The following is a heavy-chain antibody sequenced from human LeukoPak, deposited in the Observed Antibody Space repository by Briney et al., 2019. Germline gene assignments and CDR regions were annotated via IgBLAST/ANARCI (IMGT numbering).Heavy chain of an antibody. Sequence: GGSLRLSCAASGFTFSSYEMNWVRQAPGKGLEWVSYISSSGTTRYYADSVKGRFTISRDNAKNSLYLQLNSLRAEDTAVYYCAAQIGGYSSGWYIDYWGQGTLVTVSS. J-gene: IGHJ4*02. CDR3: AAQIGGYSSGWYIDY. D-gene: IGHD6-19*01. CDR2: ISSSGTTR. V-gene: IGHV3-48*03. CDR1: GFTFSSYE.